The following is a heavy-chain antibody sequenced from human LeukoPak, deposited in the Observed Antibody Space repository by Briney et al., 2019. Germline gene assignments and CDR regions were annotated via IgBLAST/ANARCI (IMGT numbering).Heavy chain of an antibody. V-gene: IGHV4-59*01. D-gene: IGHD2-2*01. J-gene: IGHJ4*02. CDR1: GDSLRSYY. CDR3: ARGQPYQPLPVDY. Sequence: PSETLSLTCTVSGDSLRSYYWTWIRQPPGKGLEWVGYIYYTGSANYNPSLKGRVTLSVDTSKNQFSLKLTSVTTADTAVYYCARGQPYQPLPVDYWGQGTLVTVSS. CDR2: IYYTGSA.